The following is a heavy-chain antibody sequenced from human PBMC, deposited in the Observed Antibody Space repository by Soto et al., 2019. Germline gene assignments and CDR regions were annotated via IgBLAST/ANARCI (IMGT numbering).Heavy chain of an antibody. CDR3: ARDPPDFNSGFDS. D-gene: IGHD1-26*01. V-gene: IGHV6-1*01. J-gene: IGHJ4*02. Sequence: SQTLSLTCAICGDSVSNNGATWNWIRQSPSRGLEWLGRAYYRSRWQYDYATSVRSLITINPDTSKNQFSLQLNAVTPEDTAVYYCARDPPDFNSGFDSWGQGTLVTAPQ. CDR1: GDSVSNNGAT. CDR2: AYYRSRWQY.